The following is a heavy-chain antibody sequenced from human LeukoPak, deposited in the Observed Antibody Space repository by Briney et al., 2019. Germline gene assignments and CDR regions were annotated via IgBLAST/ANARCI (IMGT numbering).Heavy chain of an antibody. CDR2: IKHDGSEK. D-gene: IGHD3-3*01. V-gene: IGHV3-7*01. Sequence: GGSLRLSCAASGFTFSSYAMSWARQAPGKGLEWVAGIKHDGSEKYYVDSVRGRFTISRDNTKNLLYLQMSSLRAEDTAVYYCATDRGWRTSGYYLYYFEYWGQGTLVTFSS. CDR1: GFTFSSYA. J-gene: IGHJ4*02. CDR3: ATDRGWRTSGYYLYYFEY.